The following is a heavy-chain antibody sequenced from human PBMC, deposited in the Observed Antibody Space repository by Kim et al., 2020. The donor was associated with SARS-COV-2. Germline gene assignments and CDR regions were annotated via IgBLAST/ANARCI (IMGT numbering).Heavy chain of an antibody. J-gene: IGHJ6*02. CDR3: ARRGLYGSGSYWDYYYGMDV. CDR1: GFTFSSYS. Sequence: GGSLRLSCAASGFTFSSYSMNWVRQAPGKGLEWVSSISSSSSYIYYADSVKGRFTISRDNAKNSLYLQMNSLRAEDTAVYYCARRGLYGSGSYWDYYYGMDVWGQGTTVTVSS. V-gene: IGHV3-21*01. D-gene: IGHD3-10*01. CDR2: ISSSSSYI.